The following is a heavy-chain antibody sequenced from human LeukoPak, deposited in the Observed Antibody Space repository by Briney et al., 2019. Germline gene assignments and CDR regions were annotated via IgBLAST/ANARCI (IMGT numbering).Heavy chain of an antibody. D-gene: IGHD3-10*01. CDR2: ISGRGGST. CDR1: SPTVTSGW. J-gene: IGHJ6*03. V-gene: IGHV3-23*01. Sequence: GRSLRLSRPPSSPTVTSGWTGWARQARGKWLEWLSAISGRGGSTYYADSVKGRFTISRDNSKNTLYLQMTSLRAEDTAVYYCAKGAGGSGSYFYYYYMDVWGKGTTVTVSS. CDR3: AKGAGGSGSYFYYYYMDV.